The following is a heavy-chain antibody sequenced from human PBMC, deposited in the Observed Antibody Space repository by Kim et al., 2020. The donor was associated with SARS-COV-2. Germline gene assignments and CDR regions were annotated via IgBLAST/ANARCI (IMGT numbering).Heavy chain of an antibody. Sequence: SGPTLVHPTQTLTLTCTFSGFSLSTSGMCVSWIRQPPGKALEWLARIDWDDDKYYSTSLKTRLTISKDTSKNQVVLTMTNMDPVDTATYYCARIDYYDSSGYHGFDYWGQGTLVTVSS. CDR3: ARIDYYDSSGYHGFDY. D-gene: IGHD3-22*01. CDR1: GFSLSTSGMC. J-gene: IGHJ4*02. V-gene: IGHV2-70*11. CDR2: IDWDDDK.